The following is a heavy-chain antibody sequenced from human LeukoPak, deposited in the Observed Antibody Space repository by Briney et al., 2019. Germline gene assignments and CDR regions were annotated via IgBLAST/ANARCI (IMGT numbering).Heavy chain of an antibody. Sequence: SVKVSCKASGGTFSSYAISWVRQAPGQGLEWMGGIIPIFGTANYAQKFQGRVTITADESTSTAYMELRSLRSDDTAVYYCARVLVVAATRAFDIWGQGTMVTVSS. CDR1: GGTFSSYA. J-gene: IGHJ3*02. CDR3: ARVLVVAATRAFDI. CDR2: IIPIFGTA. D-gene: IGHD2-15*01. V-gene: IGHV1-69*13.